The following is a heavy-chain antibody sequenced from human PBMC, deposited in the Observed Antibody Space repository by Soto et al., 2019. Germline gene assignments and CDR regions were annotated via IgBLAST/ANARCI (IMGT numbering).Heavy chain of an antibody. D-gene: IGHD6-19*01. V-gene: IGHV4-59*01. CDR2: IYYSGGT. Sequence: QPTGKGLEWLGYIYYSGGTNYNPSLKSRVTISLDKSKSQFSLRLISVTAADTAVYYCTREQSDDNYFDPWGQGTLVTVSS. CDR3: TREQSDDNYFDP. J-gene: IGHJ5*02.